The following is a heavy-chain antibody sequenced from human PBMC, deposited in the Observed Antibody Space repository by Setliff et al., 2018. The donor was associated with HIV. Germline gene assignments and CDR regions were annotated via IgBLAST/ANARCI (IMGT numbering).Heavy chain of an antibody. CDR3: ARESPDGLDY. D-gene: IGHD2-8*01. CDR1: DGSISSHY. CDR2: IHYTGST. Sequence: PSETLSLTCSVSDGSISSHYWNWVRQPPGKGLEWIGYIHYTGSTNYNPSLKSRVTISVDTSKNQFSLKLSSVTPADTAMYFCARESPDGLDYWGQGTLVTVSS. V-gene: IGHV4-59*11. J-gene: IGHJ4*02.